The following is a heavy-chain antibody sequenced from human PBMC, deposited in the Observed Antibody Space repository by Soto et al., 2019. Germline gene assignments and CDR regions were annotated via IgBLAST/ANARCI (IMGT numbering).Heavy chain of an antibody. CDR2: IYPGDSDT. J-gene: IGHJ6*02. V-gene: IGHV5-51*01. CDR3: ATGPDQKALYYYYGMDV. CDR1: GYSFTSYW. D-gene: IGHD2-8*02. Sequence: PGESLKISCKGSGYSFTSYWIGWVRQMPGKGLEWMGIIYPGDSDTRYSPSFQGQVTISADKSISTAYLQWSSLKASDTAMYYCATGPDQKALYYYYGMDVWGQGTTVTVSS.